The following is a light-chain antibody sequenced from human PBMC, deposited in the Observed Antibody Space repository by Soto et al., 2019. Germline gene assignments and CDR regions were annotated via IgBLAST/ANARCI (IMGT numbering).Light chain of an antibody. J-gene: IGLJ1*01. CDR3: SSYSTAGTPKYL. CDR2: DVS. CDR1: SSDVGGYEH. Sequence: QSALTQPASVSGSPGQSITISCTGTSSDVGGYEHVSWYQQHPGKVPKLLIYDVSNRPSGVSNRFSASKSDNTASLTISGLLAEDEADYYCSSYSTAGTPKYLFGTGTQLTVL. V-gene: IGLV2-14*03.